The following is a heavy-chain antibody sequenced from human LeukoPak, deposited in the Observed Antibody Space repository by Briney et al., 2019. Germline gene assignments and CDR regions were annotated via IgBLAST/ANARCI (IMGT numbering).Heavy chain of an antibody. CDR2: IYPGDSDT. D-gene: IGHD4-17*01. J-gene: IGHJ4*02. CDR1: GYIITSYW. Sequence: GESLQISCKGSGYIITSYWIVWWGQMPGKGLEWMEIIYPGDSDTRYSPSFQGQVTISADKSISTAYLQWSSLKASDTAMYYCARHRGMTTAPGYWGQGTLVTVSS. CDR3: ARHRGMTTAPGY. V-gene: IGHV5-51*01.